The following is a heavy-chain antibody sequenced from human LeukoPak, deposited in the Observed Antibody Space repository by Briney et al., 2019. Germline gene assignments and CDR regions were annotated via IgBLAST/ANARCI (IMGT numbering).Heavy chain of an antibody. Sequence: SETLSLTCAVYGGSFSGYYWGWTRQPPGTGLEWIGEINNSGCTNYNPSLKSRGTISVDTSKNQFSLKLSSVTAADTAVYYCARGGVLRYFDWLFNNWFDPWGQGTLVTVSS. CDR3: ARGGVLRYFDWLFNNWFDP. CDR1: GGSFSGYY. CDR2: INNSGCT. D-gene: IGHD3-9*01. J-gene: IGHJ5*02. V-gene: IGHV4-34*01.